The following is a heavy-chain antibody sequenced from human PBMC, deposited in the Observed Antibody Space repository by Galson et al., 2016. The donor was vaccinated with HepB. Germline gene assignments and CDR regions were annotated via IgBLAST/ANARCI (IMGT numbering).Heavy chain of an antibody. J-gene: IGHJ5*02. V-gene: IGHV3-7*04. CDR2: IAGDGSEK. Sequence: SLRLSCAASGFTFSFSVYWMSWVRQAPGTGLEWVANIAGDGSEKYYVDSVKGRFTSSRDNAKNSLYLQMNSLRVEDTAVYYCVRDDYGPAWFDPRGQGTQVTVSS. CDR3: VRDDYGPAWFDP. D-gene: IGHD4/OR15-4a*01. CDR1: GFTFSFSVYW.